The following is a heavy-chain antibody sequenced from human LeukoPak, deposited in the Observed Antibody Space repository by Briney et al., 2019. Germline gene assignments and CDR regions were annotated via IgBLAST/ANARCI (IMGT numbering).Heavy chain of an antibody. V-gene: IGHV4-39*01. Sequence: PSETLSLTCTVSGGSISSSTYYWGWVRQPPGKGLEWIASIYYSGSTYYNPSLKSRVTISVDTSKNQFSLKLSSVTAADTAVYYSARYTIFGVSFDYWGQGTLVTVSS. CDR1: GGSISSSTYY. CDR2: IYYSGST. CDR3: ARYTIFGVSFDY. J-gene: IGHJ4*02. D-gene: IGHD3-3*01.